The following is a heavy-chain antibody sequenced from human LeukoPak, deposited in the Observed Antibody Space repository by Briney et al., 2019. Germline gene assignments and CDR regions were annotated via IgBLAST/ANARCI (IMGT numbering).Heavy chain of an antibody. CDR1: GGSISSYY. Sequence: PSETLSLTCTVSGGSISSYYWSWIRQPPGKGLEWIGYIYYSGSTNYNPSLKSRVTISVDTSKNQFSLKLSSVTAADTAVCYCAGSAPYYDFWSGYYYTPGYNWFDPWGQGTLVTVSS. J-gene: IGHJ5*02. CDR3: AGSAPYYDFWSGYYYTPGYNWFDP. CDR2: IYYSGST. D-gene: IGHD3-3*01. V-gene: IGHV4-59*01.